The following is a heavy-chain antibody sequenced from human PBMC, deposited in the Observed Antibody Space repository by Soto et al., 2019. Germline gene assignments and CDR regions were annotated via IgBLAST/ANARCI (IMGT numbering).Heavy chain of an antibody. CDR1: GGSISSYY. V-gene: IGHV4-59*01. J-gene: IGHJ6*03. CDR2: IYYSGST. D-gene: IGHD2-15*01. Sequence: SETLSLTCTVSGGSISSYYWSWIRQPPGKGLEWIGYIYYSGSTNYNPSLKSRVTISVDTSKNQFSLKLSSVTAADTAVYYCASGAAPHDYYYYYYMDVWGKGTTVTVSS. CDR3: ASGAAPHDYYYYYYMDV.